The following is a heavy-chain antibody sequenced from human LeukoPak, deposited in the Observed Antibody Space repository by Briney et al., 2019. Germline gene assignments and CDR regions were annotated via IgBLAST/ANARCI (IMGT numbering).Heavy chain of an antibody. CDR3: AKGGGTYYGAFDY. CDR2: IGGSGGST. J-gene: IGHJ4*02. CDR1: GFTFSSYE. Sequence: GGSLRLSCAASGFTFSSYEMNWVRQAPGKGLEWVAVIGGSGGSTNYADSVKGRFTISRESPKSTLYLQLNSLRADDTAVYYCAKGGGTYYGAFDYWGQGTLVTVSS. D-gene: IGHD1-26*01. V-gene: IGHV3-23*01.